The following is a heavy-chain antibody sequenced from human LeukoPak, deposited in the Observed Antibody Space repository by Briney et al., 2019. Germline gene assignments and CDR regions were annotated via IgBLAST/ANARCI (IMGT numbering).Heavy chain of an antibody. CDR2: IKQDGSEK. J-gene: IGHJ3*02. CDR3: ARGDYDILTGYYDAFDI. CDR1: GFTFSSRDW. Sequence: GSLRLSCVASGFTFSSRDWMTWVRQAPGKGLEWVANIKQDGSEKNYVDSVKGRFTISRDNAKNSLYLQMNSLRAEDTAVYYCARGDYDILTGYYDAFDIWGQGTMVTVSS. V-gene: IGHV3-7*01. D-gene: IGHD3-9*01.